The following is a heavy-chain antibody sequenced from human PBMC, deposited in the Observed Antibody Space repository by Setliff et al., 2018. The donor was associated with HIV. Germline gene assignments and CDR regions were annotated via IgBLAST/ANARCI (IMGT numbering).Heavy chain of an antibody. Sequence: ASVKVSCKASGYTFTSYYRHWVRQAPGQGLEWMGIINPSGGSTSYAQKFQGRVTMTRDTSTSTVYMELSSLRSEDTAVYYCARNPRIAVAGTDYYYYMDVWGKGTTVTSP. CDR1: GYTFTSYY. V-gene: IGHV1-46*01. CDR3: ARNPRIAVAGTDYYYYMDV. J-gene: IGHJ6*03. D-gene: IGHD6-19*01. CDR2: INPSGGST.